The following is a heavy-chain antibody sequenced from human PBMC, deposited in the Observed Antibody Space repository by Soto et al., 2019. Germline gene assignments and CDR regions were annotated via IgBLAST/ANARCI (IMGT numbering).Heavy chain of an antibody. CDR3: ARGDFREDY. J-gene: IGHJ4*02. Sequence: KASETLSLTCAVYGGSFSGYYWSWIRQPPGKGLEWIGEINHSGSTNYNPSLKSRVTISVDTSKNQFSLKLSSVTAADTAVYYCARGDFREDYWGQGTLVTV. CDR1: GGSFSGYY. V-gene: IGHV4-34*01. CDR2: INHSGST.